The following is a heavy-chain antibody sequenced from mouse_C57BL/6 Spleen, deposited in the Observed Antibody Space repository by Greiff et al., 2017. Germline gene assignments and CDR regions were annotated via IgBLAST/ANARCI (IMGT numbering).Heavy chain of an antibody. D-gene: IGHD1-1*01. CDR3: ARYGYGSSGGFAY. CDR2: IDPSDSYT. V-gene: IGHV1-69*01. Sequence: VPLQQPGAELVMPGASVKLSCKASGYTFTSYWMHWVKQRPGQGLEWIGEIDPSDSYTNYNQKFMGKSTLTVDKSSSTAYMQLSSLTSEDSAVYYCARYGYGSSGGFAYWGQGTLVTVSA. J-gene: IGHJ3*01. CDR1: GYTFTSYW.